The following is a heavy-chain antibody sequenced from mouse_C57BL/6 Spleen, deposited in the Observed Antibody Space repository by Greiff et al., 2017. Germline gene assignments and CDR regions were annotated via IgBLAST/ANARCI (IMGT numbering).Heavy chain of an antibody. J-gene: IGHJ3*01. V-gene: IGHV5-17*01. Sequence: EVKLMESGGGLVKPGGSLKLSCAASGFTFSDYGMHWVRQAPEKGLEWVAYISSGSSTIYYADTVKGRFTISRDNAKKTLFLQMTSLRSEDTAMYYCAMIYYEYDGAYWGQGTLVTVSA. D-gene: IGHD2-4*01. CDR2: ISSGSSTI. CDR3: AMIYYEYDGAY. CDR1: GFTFSDYG.